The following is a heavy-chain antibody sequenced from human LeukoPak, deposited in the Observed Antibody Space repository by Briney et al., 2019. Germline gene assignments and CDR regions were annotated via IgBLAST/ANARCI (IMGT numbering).Heavy chain of an antibody. Sequence: PGGSLRLSCSASGFTFSSFALSWVRQAPGKGLEWVSGIIGNGGSAYYADSVKGRFTISRDNSKNTLYLQMNSLRAEDTAVYYCATGLVGTTNYWGQGALVTVSS. CDR3: ATGLVGTTNY. CDR1: GFTFSSFA. J-gene: IGHJ4*02. D-gene: IGHD1-26*01. V-gene: IGHV3-23*01. CDR2: IIGNGGSA.